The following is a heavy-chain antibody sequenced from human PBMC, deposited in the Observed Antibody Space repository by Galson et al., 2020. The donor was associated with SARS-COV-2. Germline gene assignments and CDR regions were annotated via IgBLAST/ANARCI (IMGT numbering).Heavy chain of an antibody. CDR1: GFTFSTYT. V-gene: IGHV3-30*01. J-gene: IGHJ6*02. Sequence: GESLKISCAASGFTFSTYTMHWVRQAPGKGLEWVAVISYDGTNKDYADSVKGRFTMSRDNSMNTLYLQMNSLRPEDTAVYYCRREQYTSSWYTGRFDYCYGMDVWGQGTTVTVSS. CDR2: ISYDGTNK. CDR3: RREQYTSSWYTGRFDYCYGMDV. D-gene: IGHD6-13*01.